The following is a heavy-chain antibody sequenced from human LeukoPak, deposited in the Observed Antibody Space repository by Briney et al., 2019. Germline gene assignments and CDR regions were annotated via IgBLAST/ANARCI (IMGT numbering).Heavy chain of an antibody. Sequence: SETLSLTCAVYGGSFIGYYWSWIRQPPGKGLEWIGEINHSGSTNYSPSLKSRVTISVDTSKNQFSLKLSSVTAADTAVYYCARERSTTVPRGYYYYMDVWGKGNTVTVSS. D-gene: IGHD4-17*01. V-gene: IGHV4-34*01. CDR1: GGSFIGYY. CDR2: INHSGST. J-gene: IGHJ6*03. CDR3: ARERSTTVPRGYYYYMDV.